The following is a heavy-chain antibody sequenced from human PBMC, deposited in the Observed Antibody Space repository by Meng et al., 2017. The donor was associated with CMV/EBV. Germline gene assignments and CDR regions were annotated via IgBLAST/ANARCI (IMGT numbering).Heavy chain of an antibody. Sequence: GESLKISCAASGFTFSSYAMHWVRQAPGKGLEWVAFISYDGSNKYYADAVKGRFTISRDNSKNTLYLQMNSRRAEDTDVYYCEREDIVVVPAPFDYWGQGTLVTVSA. CDR1: GFTFSSYA. D-gene: IGHD2-2*01. J-gene: IGHJ4*02. CDR2: ISYDGSNK. CDR3: EREDIVVVPAPFDY. V-gene: IGHV3-30*04.